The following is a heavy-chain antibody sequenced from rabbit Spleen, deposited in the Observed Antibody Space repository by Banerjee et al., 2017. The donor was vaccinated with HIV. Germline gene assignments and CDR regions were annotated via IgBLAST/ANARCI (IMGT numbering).Heavy chain of an antibody. Sequence: QEQLVESGGGLVQPEVSLTLTCKASGFSFSDRDVMCWVRQAPGKGLEWIACINASTGNPVYASWVNGRFTISRTSSTTVTLRMTSLTAADRATYFCARDLVGVIGWNFYLWGPGTLVTVS. CDR1: GFSFSDRDV. J-gene: IGHJ4*01. V-gene: IGHV1S45*01. CDR2: INASTGNP. D-gene: IGHD1-1*01. CDR3: ARDLVGVIGWNFYL.